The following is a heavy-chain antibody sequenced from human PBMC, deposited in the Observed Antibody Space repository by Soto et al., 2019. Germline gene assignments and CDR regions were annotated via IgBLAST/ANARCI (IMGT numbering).Heavy chain of an antibody. J-gene: IGHJ4*02. CDR1: GGSIRGSY. D-gene: IGHD6-19*01. CDR3: ESGGGWLQNSKLRGLDFDY. Sequence: PSETLSLTCSVSGGSIRGSYCSWIRQPPEKGLEWIASISYTGSATHNPSLMRRRSASVDTTENKCSLKLTSVTVADTATYYCESGGGWLQNSKLRGLDFDYWGQGALVTVSS. V-gene: IGHV4-59*01. CDR2: ISYTGSA.